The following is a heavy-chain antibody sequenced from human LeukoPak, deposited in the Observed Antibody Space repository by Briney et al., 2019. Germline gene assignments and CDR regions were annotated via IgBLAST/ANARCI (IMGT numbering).Heavy chain of an antibody. D-gene: IGHD3-16*01. Sequence: ASVKVSCKASGYTFTSYYMHWVRQAPGQGLEWMGIINPSGGSTSYAQKFQGRVTMTRDMSTSTVYMELSSLRSEDTAVYYCAREITFGGVSTYAFDIWGQGTMVTVSS. V-gene: IGHV1-46*01. CDR2: INPSGGST. CDR3: AREITFGGVSTYAFDI. CDR1: GYTFTSYY. J-gene: IGHJ3*02.